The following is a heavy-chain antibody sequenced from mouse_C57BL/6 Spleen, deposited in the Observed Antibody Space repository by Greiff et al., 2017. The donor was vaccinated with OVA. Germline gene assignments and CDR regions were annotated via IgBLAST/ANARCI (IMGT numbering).Heavy chain of an antibody. Sequence: EVKLMESGGGLVQPGGSLKLSCAASGFTFSDYGMAWVRQAPRKGPEWVAFISNLAYSIYYADTVTGRFTISRENAKNTLYLEMSSLRSEDTAMYYCARGSITTRAMDYWGQGTSVTVSS. D-gene: IGHD1-1*01. J-gene: IGHJ4*01. CDR2: ISNLAYSI. V-gene: IGHV5-15*01. CDR3: ARGSITTRAMDY. CDR1: GFTFSDYG.